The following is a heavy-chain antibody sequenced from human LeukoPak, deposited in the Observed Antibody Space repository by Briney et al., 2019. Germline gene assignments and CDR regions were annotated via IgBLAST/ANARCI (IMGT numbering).Heavy chain of an antibody. V-gene: IGHV4-4*07. CDR1: GGSISSYY. CDR3: ARDFRGGYDFWSGYYTPYYFDY. Sequence: SETLSLTCTVSGGSISSYYWSWIRQPAGKGLEWIGSMYYSGSTYYNPSLKSRVTISVDTSKNHFSLKLSSVTAADTAVYYCARDFRGGYDFWSGYYTPYYFDYWGQGTLVTVSP. J-gene: IGHJ4*02. CDR2: MYYSGST. D-gene: IGHD3-3*01.